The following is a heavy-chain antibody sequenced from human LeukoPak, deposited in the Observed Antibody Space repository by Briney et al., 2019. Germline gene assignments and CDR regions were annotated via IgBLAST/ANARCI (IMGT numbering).Heavy chain of an antibody. Sequence: GGSLRLSCAASGFTFSSYAMSWVRQAPGKGLEWVSVISGSGGSTYYADSVKGRFTISRDNSKNTLYLQMNSLRAEDTAVYYCAKGRVGSTGYYFDYWGQGTLVTVSS. CDR2: ISGSGGST. CDR3: AKGRVGSTGYYFDY. J-gene: IGHJ4*02. V-gene: IGHV3-23*01. D-gene: IGHD2-2*01. CDR1: GFTFSSYA.